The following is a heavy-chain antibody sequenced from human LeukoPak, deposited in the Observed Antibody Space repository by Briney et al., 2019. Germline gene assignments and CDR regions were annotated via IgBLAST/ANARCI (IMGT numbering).Heavy chain of an antibody. V-gene: IGHV3-21*01. CDR1: GFTFSSYS. J-gene: IGHJ4*02. CDR2: ISSSSSYI. D-gene: IGHD6-19*01. Sequence: PGGSLRLSCAASGFTFSSYSMNWVRQAPGKGLEWVSSISSSSSYIYYADSVKGRFTISRDNAKNSLYLQMNSLRVEDTAVYYCARDLSAVAGAGGTYWGQGTLVTVSS. CDR3: ARDLSAVAGAGGTY.